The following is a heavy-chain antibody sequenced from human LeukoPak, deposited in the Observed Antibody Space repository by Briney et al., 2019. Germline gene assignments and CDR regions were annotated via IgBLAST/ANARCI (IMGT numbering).Heavy chain of an antibody. CDR1: GYTFTSYG. CDR2: ISAYNGNT. J-gene: IGHJ4*02. CDR3: ARDIAIAVAGDFDY. D-gene: IGHD6-19*01. Sequence: ASVKVSCKASGYTFTSYGISWVRQAPGQELEWMGWISAYNGNTNYAQKLQGRVTMTTDTSTSTAYMELRSLRSDDTAVYYCARDIAIAVAGDFDYWGQGTLVTVSS. V-gene: IGHV1-18*01.